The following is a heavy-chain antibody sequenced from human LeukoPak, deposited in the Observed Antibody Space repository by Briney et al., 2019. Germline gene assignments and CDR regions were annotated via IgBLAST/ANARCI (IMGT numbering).Heavy chain of an antibody. J-gene: IGHJ1*01. Sequence: GGSLRLSCVVSGFTFNSCWMNWVRQAPGKGLEWVAHINPDGRDTYYVDSVKGRVTISRDNAQNSMYLQMNSLRVEDTAVYYCATWGDTTAEYFQRWGQGTLVTVSS. V-gene: IGHV3-7*01. D-gene: IGHD2-21*02. CDR3: ATWGDTTAEYFQR. CDR2: INPDGRDT. CDR1: GFTFNSCW.